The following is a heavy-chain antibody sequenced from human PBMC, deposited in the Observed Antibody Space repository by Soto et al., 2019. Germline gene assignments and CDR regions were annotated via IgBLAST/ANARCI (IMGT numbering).Heavy chain of an antibody. CDR1: GFTFSSYT. CDR3: ARDPSSSSP. D-gene: IGHD6-6*01. J-gene: IGHJ5*02. Sequence: GGSLRLSCAASGFTFSSYTMSWVRQAPGKGLEWVSSITGDSSYIYYADSVKGRFTISRDNAKNSLYLQMDSLRAEDTAVYYCARDPSSSSPWGQGTLVTVSS. V-gene: IGHV3-21*01. CDR2: ITGDSSYI.